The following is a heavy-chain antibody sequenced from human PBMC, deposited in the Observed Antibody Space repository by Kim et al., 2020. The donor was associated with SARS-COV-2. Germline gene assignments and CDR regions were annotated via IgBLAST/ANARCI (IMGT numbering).Heavy chain of an antibody. CDR2: IHLSGST. CDR3: ARQVITMVRGVIS. D-gene: IGHD3-10*01. J-gene: IGHJ4*02. V-gene: IGHV4-34*01. Sequence: SETLSLTCAVYGGSSSGYFWSWIRQPPGKGLEWIGEIHLSGSTNYNPSLKSRVTISVDTSMNQVSMKLSSVTAADTAVYYCARQVITMVRGVISWGQGTLVTVSP. CDR1: GGSSSGYF.